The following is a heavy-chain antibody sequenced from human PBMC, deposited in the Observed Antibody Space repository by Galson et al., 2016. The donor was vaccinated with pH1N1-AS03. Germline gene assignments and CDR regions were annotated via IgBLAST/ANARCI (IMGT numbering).Heavy chain of an antibody. CDR3: ARPRLNYFDN. J-gene: IGHJ4*02. CDR1: GYRFTNYW. D-gene: IGHD3-16*01. CDR2: IYPGNSDS. Sequence: AEVKKPGESLKISCKGSGYRFTNYWIGWVRQMPGKGLEWMGIIYPGNSDSRYNKSFQGQVTISADTSISTVYLQWSSLQASDTAMYYCARPRLNYFDNWGQGTLVTVSS. V-gene: IGHV5-51*03.